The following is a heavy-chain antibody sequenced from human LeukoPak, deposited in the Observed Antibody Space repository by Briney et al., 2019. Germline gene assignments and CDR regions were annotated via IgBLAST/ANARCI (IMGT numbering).Heavy chain of an antibody. V-gene: IGHV1-69*05. D-gene: IGHD3-10*01. CDR3: ARDSSQDPSGDLITY. CDR2: IIPIFGTA. CDR1: GGTFSSYA. Sequence: SVKVSCKASGGTFSSYAISWVRQAPGQGLEWMGRIIPIFGTANYAQKFQGRVTITTDESTSTAYMELSSLRSEDTAVYYCARDSSQDPSGDLITYWGQGTLVTVSS. J-gene: IGHJ4*02.